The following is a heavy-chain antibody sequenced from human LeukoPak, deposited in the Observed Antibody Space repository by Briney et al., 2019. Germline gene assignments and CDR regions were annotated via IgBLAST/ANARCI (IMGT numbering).Heavy chain of an antibody. D-gene: IGHD2-2*01. J-gene: IGHJ4*02. CDR3: AKDAPVNIVVVPAANS. Sequence: GGSLRLSCAASGFTFSSYAMSWVRQAPGKGLEWVSAISGSGGSTYYADSVKGRFTISRDNSKNPLYPQMNSLRAEDTAVYYCAKDAPVNIVVVPAANSWGQGTLVTVSS. CDR1: GFTFSSYA. V-gene: IGHV3-23*01. CDR2: ISGSGGST.